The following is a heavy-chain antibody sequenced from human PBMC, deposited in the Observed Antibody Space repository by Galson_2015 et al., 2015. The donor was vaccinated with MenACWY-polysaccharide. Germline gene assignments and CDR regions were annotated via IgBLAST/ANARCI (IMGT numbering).Heavy chain of an antibody. CDR1: GFTFSSYW. CDR3: AKMGGGYRTYWYFDL. CDR2: INSDGSST. J-gene: IGHJ2*01. D-gene: IGHD5-12*01. V-gene: IGHV3-74*01. Sequence: SLRLSCAASGFTFSSYWMHWVRQAPGKGLVWVSRINSDGSSTSYADSVKGRFTISRDNAKNPLYLQMNSLRAEDTAVYYCAKMGGGYRTYWYFDLWGRGTLVTVSS.